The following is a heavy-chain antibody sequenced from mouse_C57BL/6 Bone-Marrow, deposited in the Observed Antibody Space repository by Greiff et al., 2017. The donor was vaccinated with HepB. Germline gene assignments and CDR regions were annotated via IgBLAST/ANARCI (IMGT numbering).Heavy chain of an antibody. Sequence: EVKVVESGGGLVQPGGSMKLSCAASGFTFSDAWMDWVRQSPEKGLEWVAEIRNKANNHATYYAESVKGRFTISRDDSKSSVYLQMNSLRAEDTGIYYCTLTVVATGAMDYWGQGTSVTVSS. CDR2: IRNKANNHAT. V-gene: IGHV6-6*01. D-gene: IGHD1-1*01. J-gene: IGHJ4*01. CDR3: TLTVVATGAMDY. CDR1: GFTFSDAW.